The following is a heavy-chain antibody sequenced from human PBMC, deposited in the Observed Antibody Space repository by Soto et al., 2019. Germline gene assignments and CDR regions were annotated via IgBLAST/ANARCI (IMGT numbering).Heavy chain of an antibody. CDR1: GVSFSNYG. J-gene: IGHJ4*02. Sequence: PGGDMSLSYAASGVSFSNYGMHWVRQAPGKGLERVAVIWYDRSNQYYADSMKGRFTVSRDNSKNTLYLQMNSLRAEDTAVYYCARDSCSGGSCYWHHFYYWGQGTLVTVSS. CDR2: IWYDRSNQ. CDR3: ARDSCSGGSCYWHHFYY. D-gene: IGHD2-15*01. V-gene: IGHV3-33*01.